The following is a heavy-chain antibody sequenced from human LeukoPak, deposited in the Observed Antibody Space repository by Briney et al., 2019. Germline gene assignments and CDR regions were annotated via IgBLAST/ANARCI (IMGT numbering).Heavy chain of an antibody. CDR2: ISGSRSYT. CDR1: GFTFSSYA. Sequence: AGGSLRLSCAASGFTFSSYAMSWVRQAPGKGLEWVSAISGSRSYTYYADSVKGRFTISRDNSKNTLYLQMNSLRAEDTAVYYCAKDRMSGSFYAFFDSWGQGTLVTVSS. J-gene: IGHJ4*02. D-gene: IGHD1-26*01. CDR3: AKDRMSGSFYAFFDS. V-gene: IGHV3-23*01.